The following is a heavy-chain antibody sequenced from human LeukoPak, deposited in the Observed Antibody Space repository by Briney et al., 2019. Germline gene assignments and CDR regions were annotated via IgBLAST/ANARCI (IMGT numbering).Heavy chain of an antibody. J-gene: IGHJ6*03. CDR2: IYYSGNT. D-gene: IGHD6-13*01. CDR3: SSXSRAGXXYFYYM. CDR1: GVSITSSSYN. V-gene: IGHV4-39*01. Sequence: SETLSLTCTVSGVSITSSSYNWGWIRQPPGKGLEWIGSIYYSGNTFYNPSLKSRVTISVDTSKNQFSLKLNSVTAADTGVYYCSSXSRAGXXYFYYM.